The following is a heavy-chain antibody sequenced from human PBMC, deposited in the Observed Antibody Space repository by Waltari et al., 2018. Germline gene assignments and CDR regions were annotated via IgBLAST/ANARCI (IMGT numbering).Heavy chain of an antibody. J-gene: IGHJ4*02. CDR2: IYYSGST. CDR1: GGSISSYY. CDR3: ARVDSGYSLGYFDY. Sequence: QVQLQESGPGLVKPSETLSLTCTVSGGSISSYYWSWIRQPPGKGLEWIGYIYYSGSTNYNPSLKSRDTISVDTSKNQFSLKLSSVTAADTAVYYCARVDSGYSLGYFDYWGQGTLVTVSS. V-gene: IGHV4-59*01. D-gene: IGHD3-22*01.